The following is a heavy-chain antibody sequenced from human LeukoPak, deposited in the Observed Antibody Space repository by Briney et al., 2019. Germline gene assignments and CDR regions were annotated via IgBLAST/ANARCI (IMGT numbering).Heavy chain of an antibody. CDR2: INSDGSTT. Sequence: PGGSLRLSCAASGFTFSNYWMHWVRQAPGKGLIWVSRINSDGSTTTYADSVKGRFTLSRDNAKNTLYLQMDSLRAEDTAIYYCAKIPSATENFDYWGQGTLVMVSS. J-gene: IGHJ4*02. CDR1: GFTFSNYW. V-gene: IGHV3-74*01. CDR3: AKIPSATENFDY. D-gene: IGHD5-12*01.